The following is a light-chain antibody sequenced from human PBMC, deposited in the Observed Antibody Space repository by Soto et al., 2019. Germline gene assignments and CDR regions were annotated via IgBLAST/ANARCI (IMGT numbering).Light chain of an antibody. Sequence: EIVLTQSPGTLSLSPGERATLSCRASQSVSSSYLAWYQQKPGQAPRLLIYGASNRATGIPDRFSGSGSGTDFTLTISRLEPEDFAVYYCQQYGSSPGTFGPGTKVEIK. CDR3: QQYGSSPGT. CDR2: GAS. CDR1: QSVSSSY. J-gene: IGKJ1*01. V-gene: IGKV3-20*01.